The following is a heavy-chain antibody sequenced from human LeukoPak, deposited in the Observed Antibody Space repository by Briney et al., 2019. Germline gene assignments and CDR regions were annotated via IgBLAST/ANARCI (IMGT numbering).Heavy chain of an antibody. CDR1: GYTFTSYY. CDR2: INPSGGNT. V-gene: IGHV1-46*01. Sequence: ASVKVSCKASGYTFTSYYMHWVRQAPGQGLEWMGIINPSGGNTSYAQKFQGRVTMTRDTSTSTVYMELSSLRSEDTAVYYCARPSSSWSTRDALDIWGQGTMVTVSS. J-gene: IGHJ3*02. CDR3: ARPSSSWSTRDALDI. D-gene: IGHD6-13*01.